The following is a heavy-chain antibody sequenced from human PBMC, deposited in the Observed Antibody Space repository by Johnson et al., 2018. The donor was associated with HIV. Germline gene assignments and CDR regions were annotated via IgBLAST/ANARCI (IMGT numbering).Heavy chain of an antibody. CDR2: IYSGGST. Sequence: VQLVESGGGVVRPGGSLRLSCAASGFSFDDYGMSWVRQAPGKGLEWVSRIYSGGSTNYADSVKGRFSISRDTSRNTLDLQRNSLRAEDTAVYYCARVVSVAVAGSRQGAVGAFDMWGQGTMVTVSS. CDR1: GFSFDDYG. J-gene: IGHJ3*02. CDR3: ARVVSVAVAGSRQGAVGAFDM. V-gene: IGHV3-66*02. D-gene: IGHD6-19*01.